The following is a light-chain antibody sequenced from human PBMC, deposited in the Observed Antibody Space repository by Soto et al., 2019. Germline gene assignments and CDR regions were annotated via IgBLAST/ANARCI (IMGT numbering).Light chain of an antibody. CDR1: QSVGSH. V-gene: IGKV3-15*01. J-gene: IGKJ3*01. CDR3: QQYDNWPPFT. Sequence: EIVMTQSPVTLSVSPGERATLSCRASQSVGSHLAWYQQRPGQAPRLLIYGASYRATGIPARFSGSGSGTDFTLTISSLQSEYFAVYYCQQYDNWPPFTFGPGTKVDI. CDR2: GAS.